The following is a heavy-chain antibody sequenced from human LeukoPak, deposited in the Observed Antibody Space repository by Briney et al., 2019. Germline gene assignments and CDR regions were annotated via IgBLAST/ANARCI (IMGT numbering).Heavy chain of an antibody. V-gene: IGHV1-2*02. J-gene: IGHJ4*02. CDR1: GYTFTGYY. CDR2: INPNSGGT. D-gene: IGHD3-22*01. Sequence: ASVKVSCKASGYTFTGYYMHWVRQATGQGREWMGWINPNSGGTNYAQKFQGRVTMTRDTSISTAYMELSRLRSDDTAVYYCARALWITMIVVVFDYWGQGTLVTVSS. CDR3: ARALWITMIVVVFDY.